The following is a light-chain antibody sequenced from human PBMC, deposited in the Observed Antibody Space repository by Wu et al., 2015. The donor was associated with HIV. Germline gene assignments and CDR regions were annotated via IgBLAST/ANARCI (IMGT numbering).Light chain of an antibody. Sequence: EIVLTQSPGTLSLSPGERATLSCRASQTVSSNNLAWYQQKPGQAPRLLIYGASSRATGIPDRFSGSGSGTDFTLSISRLEPEDFAVYYCQQYGTSPLTFGGGPRWRS. J-gene: IGKJ4*01. CDR3: QQYGTSPLT. V-gene: IGKV3-20*01. CDR2: GAS. CDR1: QTVSSNN.